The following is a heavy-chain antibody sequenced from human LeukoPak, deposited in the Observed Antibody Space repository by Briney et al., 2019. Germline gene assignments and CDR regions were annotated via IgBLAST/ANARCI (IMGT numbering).Heavy chain of an antibody. CDR3: ARDRGGGYSYGYGEDYYYYGMDV. J-gene: IGHJ6*02. Sequence: SVKVSCKASGGTFSIYAISWVRQAPGQGLEWMGGIIPIFGTANYAQKFQGRVTITADESTSTAYMELSSLRSGDTAVYYCARDRGGGYSYGYGEDYYYYGMDVWGQGTTVTVSS. CDR2: IIPIFGTA. D-gene: IGHD5-18*01. V-gene: IGHV1-69*13. CDR1: GGTFSIYA.